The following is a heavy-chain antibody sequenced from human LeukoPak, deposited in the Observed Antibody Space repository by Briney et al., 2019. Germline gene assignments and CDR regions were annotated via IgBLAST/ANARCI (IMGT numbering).Heavy chain of an antibody. Sequence: GGSLRLSCAASGFTFSSYAMSWVRPVPGKGLEWVSVISGSGDNTYYADSVKGRFTISRDNSKNMLYLQMNSLRAEDTAVHYCAKWKYSNSGIDDYWGQGTLVTVSS. CDR3: AKWKYSNSGIDDY. J-gene: IGHJ4*02. D-gene: IGHD6-6*01. V-gene: IGHV3-23*01. CDR2: ISGSGDNT. CDR1: GFTFSSYA.